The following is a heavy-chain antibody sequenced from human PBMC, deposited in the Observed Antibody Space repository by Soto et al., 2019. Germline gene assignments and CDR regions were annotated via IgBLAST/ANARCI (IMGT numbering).Heavy chain of an antibody. CDR1: GFTFSSYA. D-gene: IGHD3-22*01. J-gene: IGHJ4*02. CDR2: ISYDGSNK. CDR3: ARDKGYYYDSSGYYGDY. Sequence: QVQLVESGGGMVQPGRSLRLSCAASGFTFSSYAMHWVRQAPGKGLEWVAVISYDGSNKYYADSVKGRFTISRDNSKNTLYLQMNSLRAEDTAVYYCARDKGYYYDSSGYYGDYWGQGTLVTVSS. V-gene: IGHV3-30-3*01.